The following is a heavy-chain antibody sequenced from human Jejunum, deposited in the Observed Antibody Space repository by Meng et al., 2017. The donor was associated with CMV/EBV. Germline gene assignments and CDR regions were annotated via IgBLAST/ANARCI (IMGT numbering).Heavy chain of an antibody. CDR2: IHYTETT. Sequence: QVQLQASGPGLVKPSETLSLTCTVSGDSISSGRHFWGWIRQAPGKGLEWIATIHYTETTHYNPSLKSRITISVDTSKNQISLKVNSVTAADTAMYYCAADISTAWFYYWGQGTLVTVSS. D-gene: IGHD2-2*01. CDR3: AADISTAWFYY. V-gene: IGHV4-39*07. CDR1: GDSISSGRHF. J-gene: IGHJ4*02.